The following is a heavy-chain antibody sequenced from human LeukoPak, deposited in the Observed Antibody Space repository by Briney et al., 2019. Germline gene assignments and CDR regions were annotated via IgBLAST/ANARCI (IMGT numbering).Heavy chain of an antibody. CDR1: GESFTVYY. J-gene: IGHJ4*02. CDR3: ARGARGYSSGWYLDY. CDR2: INHSGST. V-gene: IGHV4-34*01. Sequence: SETLSLTCAVYGESFTVYYWSWIRQPPGKGLEWIGEINHSGSTNYSPSLKSRVTISVDTSKNQFSLKLSSVTAADTAVYYCARGARGYSSGWYLDYWGQGTLVTVSS. D-gene: IGHD6-19*01.